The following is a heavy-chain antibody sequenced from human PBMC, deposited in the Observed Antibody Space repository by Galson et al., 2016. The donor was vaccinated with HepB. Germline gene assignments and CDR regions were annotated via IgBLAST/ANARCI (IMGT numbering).Heavy chain of an antibody. CDR2: MYYSGST. V-gene: IGHV4-39*01. Sequence: SETLSLTCAVSGGSISSSRHYWGRIRQPPGKGLEWIASMYYSGSTYYNPSLKSRVTISVDTSKNQLSLELSSVTAADTAMYYCARHDYGDFLFDYWGQGTLVIVSS. CDR3: ARHDYGDFLFDY. CDR1: GGSISSSRHY. J-gene: IGHJ4*02. D-gene: IGHD4-17*01.